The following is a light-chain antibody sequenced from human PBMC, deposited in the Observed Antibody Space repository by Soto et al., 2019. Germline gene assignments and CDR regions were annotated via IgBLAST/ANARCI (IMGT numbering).Light chain of an antibody. Sequence: DIQLTQSPSFLSASVGDRVTITCRASQDINSYLAWYQQKPGKAPKLLIFGASSLQSGVPSRFSGSGSTTEFTLTISSLQPEDFATYYCQQLNSYSSFTFGPGTKVDI. J-gene: IGKJ3*01. CDR1: QDINSY. CDR2: GAS. CDR3: QQLNSYSSFT. V-gene: IGKV1-9*01.